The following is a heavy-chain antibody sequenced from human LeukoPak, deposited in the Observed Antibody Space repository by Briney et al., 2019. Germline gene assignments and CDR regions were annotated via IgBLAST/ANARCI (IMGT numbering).Heavy chain of an antibody. CDR2: IYSDGRT. Sequence: GGSLRLSCAASGFTFSNAWMSWVRQAPGKGLEWVSVIYSDGRTYYADSVKGRFTISRDNSKNTLYLETNSLRAEDTAVYYCAKDPAGYCSGGRCFYFDYWGQGTLVTVSS. CDR1: GFTFSNAW. D-gene: IGHD2-15*01. V-gene: IGHV3-53*01. CDR3: AKDPAGYCSGGRCFYFDY. J-gene: IGHJ4*02.